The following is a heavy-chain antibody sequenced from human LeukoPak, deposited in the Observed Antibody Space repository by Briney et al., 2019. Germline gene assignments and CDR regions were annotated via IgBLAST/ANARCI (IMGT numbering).Heavy chain of an antibody. Sequence: GASVKVSCKASGYTFTSYDINWVRQATGQGLEWMGWISAYNGNTNYAQKLQGRVTMTTDTSTSTAYMELRSLRSDDTAVYYCARDQTSSGSGIYTYFDYWGQGILVTVSS. D-gene: IGHD3-10*01. CDR3: ARDQTSSGSGIYTYFDY. CDR2: ISAYNGNT. J-gene: IGHJ4*02. CDR1: GYTFTSYD. V-gene: IGHV1-18*01.